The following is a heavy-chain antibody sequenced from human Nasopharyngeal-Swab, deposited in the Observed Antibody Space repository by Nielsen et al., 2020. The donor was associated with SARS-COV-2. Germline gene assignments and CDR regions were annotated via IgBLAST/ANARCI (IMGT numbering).Heavy chain of an antibody. J-gene: IGHJ4*02. CDR3: ARDLRITMVQGVIRPETLGY. D-gene: IGHD3-10*01. CDR1: GFTFSSYG. V-gene: IGHV3-33*01. Sequence: GGSPRLSCTASGFTFSSYGMHWVRHAPGKGLEWVAVIWYDGSNKYYADSVKGRFTISRDNSKNTLYLQMNSLRAEDTAVYYCARDLRITMVQGVIRPETLGYWGQGTLVTVSS. CDR2: IWYDGSNK.